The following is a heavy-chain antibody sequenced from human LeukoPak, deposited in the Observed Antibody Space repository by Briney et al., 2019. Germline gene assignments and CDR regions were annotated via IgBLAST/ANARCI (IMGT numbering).Heavy chain of an antibody. D-gene: IGHD3-3*01. CDR1: GGSISSGNYY. CDR2: IYTSGST. J-gene: IGHJ4*02. CDR3: ARGGEWFSFDY. V-gene: IGHV4-61*02. Sequence: PSETQSLTCTVSGGSISSGNYYWSWIRQPAGKGLEWIGRIYTSGSTNYNPSLKSRVTISIDTSKNQFSLKLSSVTAADTAVYYCARGGEWFSFDYWGQGTLVTVSS.